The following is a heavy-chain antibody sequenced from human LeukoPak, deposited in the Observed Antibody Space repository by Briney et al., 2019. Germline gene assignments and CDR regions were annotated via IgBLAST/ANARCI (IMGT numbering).Heavy chain of an antibody. Sequence: GGSLRLSCAASGFTFSSYWMSWVRQAPGKGLEWVANIKQDGSEKYYVDSVKGRFTISRDNAKNSLYLQMNSLRAEDTAVYYCALGGWETPFYWYFDLWGRGTLVTVSS. J-gene: IGHJ2*01. CDR1: GFTFSSYW. D-gene: IGHD3-16*01. CDR2: IKQDGSEK. CDR3: ALGGWETPFYWYFDL. V-gene: IGHV3-7*01.